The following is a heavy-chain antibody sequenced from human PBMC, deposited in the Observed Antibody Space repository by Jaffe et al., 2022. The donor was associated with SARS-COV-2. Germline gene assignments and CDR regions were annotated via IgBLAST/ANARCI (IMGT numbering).Heavy chain of an antibody. CDR1: GFTFSDHY. D-gene: IGHD5-12*01. Sequence: EVQLVEAGGGLVQPGGSLILSCAASGFTFSDHYMDWVRQAPGKGLEWVGRTRNKANSYTREYAASVKGRITISRDESKNSLYLQVNSLKTEDTAVYYCVRVTPVKGYAPDYWGQGTLVTVSS. CDR2: TRNKANSYTR. CDR3: VRVTPVKGYAPDY. V-gene: IGHV3-72*01. J-gene: IGHJ4*02.